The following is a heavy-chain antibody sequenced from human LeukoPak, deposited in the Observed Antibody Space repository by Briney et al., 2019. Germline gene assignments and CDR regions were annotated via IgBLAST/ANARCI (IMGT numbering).Heavy chain of an antibody. D-gene: IGHD6-13*01. Sequence: GGSLRLSCAASGFTFDDYAMYWVRQAPGKGLEWVSGISWGSGNIDYADSVKGRFTISRDNAKNSLYLQMHSLRVEDTAVYYCARGSNWAFDYWGQGTLDTVSS. J-gene: IGHJ4*02. CDR1: GFTFDDYA. CDR3: ARGSNWAFDY. V-gene: IGHV3-9*01. CDR2: ISWGSGNI.